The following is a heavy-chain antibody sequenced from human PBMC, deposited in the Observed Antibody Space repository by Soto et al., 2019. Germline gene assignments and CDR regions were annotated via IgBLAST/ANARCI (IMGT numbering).Heavy chain of an antibody. CDR3: ARHYYDSSCYIYVGWFDP. Sequence: QVQLQESGPGLVKPSETLSLTCTVSGGSITDYYWSWIRQPPGKGLEWIGYIYYSGSTNYNPSLKSRVTISVDTSKNQFSLKLRSVTAADTAVYYCARHYYDSSCYIYVGWFDPGGQGTLVTVSS. D-gene: IGHD3-22*01. CDR2: IYYSGST. V-gene: IGHV4-59*08. J-gene: IGHJ5*02. CDR1: GGSITDYY.